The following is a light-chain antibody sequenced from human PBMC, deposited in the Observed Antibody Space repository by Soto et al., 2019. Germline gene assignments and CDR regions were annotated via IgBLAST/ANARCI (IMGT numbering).Light chain of an antibody. J-gene: IGKJ3*01. V-gene: IGKV3-20*01. CDR2: GAS. Sequence: EIVLTQSPGTLSLSPGERATLSCRASQSVSSNSLAWYQQKPGQAPRLLIYGASSRATGIPDRFSGSGSGTDFTLTISRLEPEDFEVYYCQQYGSSSTFGPGTKVDIK. CDR1: QSVSSNS. CDR3: QQYGSSST.